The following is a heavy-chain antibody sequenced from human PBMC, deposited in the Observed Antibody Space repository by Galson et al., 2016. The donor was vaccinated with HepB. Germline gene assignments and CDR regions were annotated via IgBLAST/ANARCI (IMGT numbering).Heavy chain of an antibody. V-gene: IGHV3-7*03. Sequence: SLRLSCAASRLRFSRYWMSWVRQAPGKGLEWVANIKQDGSEKFYVDSVKGRFTISRDNAKNSLYLQMNNLRAEDTAMYYCARVGVVGDSDDSPYRAFDYWGQGTLVTVST. D-gene: IGHD3-3*01. CDR3: ARVGVVGDSDDSPYRAFDY. CDR2: IKQDGSEK. J-gene: IGHJ4*02. CDR1: RLRFSRYW.